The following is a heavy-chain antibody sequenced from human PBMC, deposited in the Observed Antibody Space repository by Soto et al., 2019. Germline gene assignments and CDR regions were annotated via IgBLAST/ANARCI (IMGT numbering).Heavy chain of an antibody. J-gene: IGHJ4*02. CDR2: VYHSGST. D-gene: IGHD3-9*01. CDR1: GGSISSGGYS. Sequence: QLQLQESGSGLVKPSQTLSLTCAVSGGSISSGGYSWSWIRQPPGKGLEWIGYVYHSGSTYYNPSLKSRVTMSLGRSTNPFYLKLSSVTAADTAVYYWASRASDISTGFYLYYFDYWGQGTLVTVSS. CDR3: ASRASDISTGFYLYYFDY. V-gene: IGHV4-30-2*01.